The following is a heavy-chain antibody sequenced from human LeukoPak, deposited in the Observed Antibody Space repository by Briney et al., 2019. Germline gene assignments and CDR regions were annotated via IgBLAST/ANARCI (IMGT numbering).Heavy chain of an antibody. V-gene: IGHV3-23*01. CDR1: GFTFSSYA. CDR3: AKDPPYDILTGYSNVFDY. J-gene: IGHJ4*02. Sequence: GGSLRLSCAASGFTFSSYAMSWVRQAPGKGLEWVSAISGSGGSTYYADSVKGRFTISRDNSKDTLYLQMNSLRAEDTAVYYCAKDPPYDILTGYSNVFDYWGQGTLVTVSS. CDR2: ISGSGGST. D-gene: IGHD3-9*01.